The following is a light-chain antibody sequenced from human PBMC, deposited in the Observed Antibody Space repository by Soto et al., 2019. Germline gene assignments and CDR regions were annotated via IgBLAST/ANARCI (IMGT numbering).Light chain of an antibody. CDR3: QQYNDWPTT. Sequence: VLTQSPGTLSLSPGERATLSCRASQSVSSTVAWYQQKPGQAPRLLICSVSTRATGIPARFSGSGSGTEFTLTISSLQSEDFAVYYCQQYNDWPTTFGQGTKVDIK. CDR2: SVS. CDR1: QSVSST. V-gene: IGKV3-15*01. J-gene: IGKJ1*01.